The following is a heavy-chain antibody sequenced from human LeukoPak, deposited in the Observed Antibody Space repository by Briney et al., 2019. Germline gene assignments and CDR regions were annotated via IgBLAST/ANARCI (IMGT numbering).Heavy chain of an antibody. CDR3: ARERGYGSGSYYTTGGDY. V-gene: IGHV1-69*04. CDR1: GGTFSSYA. Sequence: SVTVSCKASGGTFSSYAISWVRQAPGQGLEWMGRIIPILGIANYAQKFQGRVTITADKSTSTAYMELSSLRSEDTAVYYCARERGYGSGSYYTTGGDYWGQGTLVTVSS. D-gene: IGHD3-10*01. J-gene: IGHJ4*02. CDR2: IIPILGIA.